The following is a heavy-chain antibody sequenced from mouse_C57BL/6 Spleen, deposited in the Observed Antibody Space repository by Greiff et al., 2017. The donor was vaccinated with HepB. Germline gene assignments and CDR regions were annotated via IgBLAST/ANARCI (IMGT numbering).Heavy chain of an antibody. Sequence: EVQVVESGGGLVQPGSSLRLSCAASGFVFIDYSMSWVRQLPGKAPEWLALIRNKVNGYTTDCSASVKGRFTISRDNSQNILYLQMNSLRAEDSATYYCVKAVSSGSSYTWFAYWGQGTLVTVSA. CDR2: IRNKVNGYTT. J-gene: IGHJ3*01. CDR1: GFVFIDYS. CDR3: VKAVSSGSSYTWFAY. D-gene: IGHD1-1*01. V-gene: IGHV7-4*01.